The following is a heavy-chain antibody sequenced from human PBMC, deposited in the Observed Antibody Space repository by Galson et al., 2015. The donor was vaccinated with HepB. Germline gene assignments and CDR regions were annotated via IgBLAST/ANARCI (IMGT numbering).Heavy chain of an antibody. CDR3: ARDKAWGDFWSGNGMDV. CDR2: ISYDGSNK. Sequence: SLRLSCAASGFTFSSYAMHWVRQAPGKGLEWVAVISYDGSNKYYADSVKGRFTISRDNSKNTLYLQMNSLRAEDTAVYYCARDKAWGDFWSGNGMDVWGQGTTVTVSS. CDR1: GFTFSSYA. D-gene: IGHD3-3*01. V-gene: IGHV3-30-3*01. J-gene: IGHJ6*02.